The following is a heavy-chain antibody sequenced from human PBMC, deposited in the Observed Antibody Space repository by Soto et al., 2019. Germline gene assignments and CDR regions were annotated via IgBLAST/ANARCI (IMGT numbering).Heavy chain of an antibody. V-gene: IGHV3-33*01. J-gene: IGHJ4*02. Sequence: GGSLRLSCAASGFTLRSYGMHWVRQAPGKGLEWVAVIWYDGSNKYYADSVKGRFTISRDNSKNTLYLQMNSLRAEDTAVYYCARDRDSSSWYTFDYWGQGTLVTVSS. CDR3: ARDRDSSSWYTFDY. CDR1: GFTLRSYG. CDR2: IWYDGSNK. D-gene: IGHD6-13*01.